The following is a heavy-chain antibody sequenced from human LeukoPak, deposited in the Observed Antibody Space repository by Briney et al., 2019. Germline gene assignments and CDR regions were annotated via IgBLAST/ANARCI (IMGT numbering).Heavy chain of an antibody. CDR1: GFPFEKYG. J-gene: IGHJ6*02. CDR2: TWDDGDKN. V-gene: IGHV3-33*01. CDR3: ARGTRVQLPRYYYHGLAL. D-gene: IGHD3-10*01. Sequence: GSPGLSLAASGFPFEKYGMHWVRPAPGKGAEWVGVTWDDGDKNYYSDSVKGRFTASRDNSKNMLFLQMNDLAVEDTAVYFCARGTRVQLPRYYYHGLALWGQGTTVIVSS.